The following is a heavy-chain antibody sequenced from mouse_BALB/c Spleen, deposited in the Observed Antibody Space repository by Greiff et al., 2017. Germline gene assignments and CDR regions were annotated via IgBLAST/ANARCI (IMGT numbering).Heavy chain of an antibody. Sequence: QVQLQQPGAELVMPGASVKMSCKASGYTFTDYWMHWVKQRPGQGLEWIGAIDTSDSYTSYNQKFKGKATLTVDESSSTAFMQLSSLTSEDSAVYYCARGGVITTVVEGFFDYWGQGTTLTVSS. J-gene: IGHJ2*01. CDR1: GYTFTDYW. D-gene: IGHD1-1*01. V-gene: IGHV1-69*01. CDR2: IDTSDSYT. CDR3: ARGGVITTVVEGFFDY.